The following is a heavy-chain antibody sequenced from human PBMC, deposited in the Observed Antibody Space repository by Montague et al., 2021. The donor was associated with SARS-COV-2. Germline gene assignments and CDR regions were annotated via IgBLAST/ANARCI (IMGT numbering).Heavy chain of an antibody. J-gene: IGHJ4*02. CDR2: LSYSGPP. CDR3: AGRLPQYTSGWYFDQ. Sequence: SETLSLTCDFAGASFRDYAWSWIRQPPGKRLEWIGYLSYSGPPIYNPSLESRVSISVDTSKNQFSLRLRSVIAADTAVYYCAGRLPQYTSGWYFDQWGQGTLVAVSS. D-gene: IGHD6-19*01. V-gene: IGHV4-59*08. CDR1: GASFRDYA.